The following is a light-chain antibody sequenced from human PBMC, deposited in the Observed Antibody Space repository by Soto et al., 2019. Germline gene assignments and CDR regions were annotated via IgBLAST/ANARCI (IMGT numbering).Light chain of an antibody. V-gene: IGKV1-9*01. CDR1: QDIAIY. J-gene: IGKJ4*01. CDR3: QQLSSYPST. CDR2: AAS. Sequence: IQLTQSPSSLSASVGDRVTITCRASQDIAIYLAWYQQKPGEAPKLLIYAASTLHGGVPSRFSGSGSGTDFALTITSLQAEDFATYYCQQLSSYPSTFGGGTKVDIK.